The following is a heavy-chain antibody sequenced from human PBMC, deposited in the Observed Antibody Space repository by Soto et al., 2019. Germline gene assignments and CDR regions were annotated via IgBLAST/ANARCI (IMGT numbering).Heavy chain of an antibody. CDR1: GFTFGTYS. J-gene: IGHJ5*02. V-gene: IGHV3-48*02. CDR2: ITSSSSTI. Sequence: GGSLRLSCAASGFTFGTYSMNWVRQAPGKGLEWIAYITSSSSTIFYADSVKGRFTISRDNAKNSLYLQMNSLRDEDTCVYYCARDNVIEGSFDPWGQGTLVTVSS. CDR3: ARDNVIEGSFDP.